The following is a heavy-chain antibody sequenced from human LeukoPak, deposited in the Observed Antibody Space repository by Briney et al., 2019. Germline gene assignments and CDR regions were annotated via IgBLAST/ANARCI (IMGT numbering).Heavy chain of an antibody. CDR3: ARSYSSSWYELGAFDM. D-gene: IGHD6-13*01. CDR2: INWNGSSA. V-gene: IGHV3-20*04. J-gene: IGHJ3*02. CDR1: GFTFDDYG. Sequence: GGSLRLSCAASGFTFDDYGMSWVRQVPGKGLEWVSGINWNGSSAGYADSVKGRFTISRDNAKNSLYLQMNSLKAEDTAVFYCARSYSSSWYELGAFDMWGQGTMVTVSP.